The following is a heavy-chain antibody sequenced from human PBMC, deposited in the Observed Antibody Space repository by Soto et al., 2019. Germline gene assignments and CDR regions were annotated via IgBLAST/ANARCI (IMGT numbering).Heavy chain of an antibody. D-gene: IGHD2-2*01. CDR1: GFTFINHA. CDR3: ARKILGSTSRPNYWYFDL. Sequence: EVQLLESGGGLVQPGGSLRLSCAGSGFTFINHAMNWVRQAPGKGLEWVSSISGGGDGTFFGDSVRGRFTLSRDNSKNTVTLQTNSLGDDATAVYYCARKILGSTSRPNYWYFDLWGRGTLVTVSS. J-gene: IGHJ2*01. CDR2: ISGGGDGT. V-gene: IGHV3-23*01.